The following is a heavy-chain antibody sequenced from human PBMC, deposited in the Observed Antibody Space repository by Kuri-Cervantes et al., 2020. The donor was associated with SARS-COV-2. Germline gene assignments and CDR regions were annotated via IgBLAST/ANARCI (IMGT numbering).Heavy chain of an antibody. CDR2: INPNSGGT. J-gene: IGHJ3*02. CDR3: ARDLPLGSSNKVCAIDI. CDR1: GYTFTGYY. V-gene: IGHV1-2*02. D-gene: IGHD6-6*01. Sequence: ASVKVSCKASGYTFTGYYMHWVRQAPGQGLEWMGWINPNSGGTNYAQKFQGRVTMTRDTSISTAYMELSRLRSDDTAVYYCARDLPLGSSNKVCAIDIWGQGTMVTVSS.